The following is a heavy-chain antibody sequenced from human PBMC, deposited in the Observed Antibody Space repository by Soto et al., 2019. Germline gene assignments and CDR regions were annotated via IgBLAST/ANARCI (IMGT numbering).Heavy chain of an antibody. CDR1: GYTLTSYG. CDR2: ISGYNGNT. Sequence: GSVGVSCRASGYTLTSYGIIWVRQAPGQGLEWMGWISGYNGNTNCAQKLQGRVTMTTDTSTSTAYMELTSLRSDDTAVYYCARVGGSYWHFDYWGQGTLVTVSS. J-gene: IGHJ4*02. CDR3: ARVGGSYWHFDY. V-gene: IGHV1-18*01. D-gene: IGHD1-26*01.